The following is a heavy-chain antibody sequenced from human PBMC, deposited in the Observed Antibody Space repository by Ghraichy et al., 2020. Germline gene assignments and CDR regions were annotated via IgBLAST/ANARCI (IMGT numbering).Heavy chain of an antibody. D-gene: IGHD2-2*01. CDR2: IYWNEDK. Sequence: SGPTLVKPTQTLTLTCTFSGFSLSTSGVAVGWIRQPPGKALEWLALIYWNEDKRYSPSLRSRLTITKDTSKNQVVLTMTNMDPVDTATYYCTHMGGHIVVVPAVGFDYWGQGTLVTVSS. J-gene: IGHJ4*02. V-gene: IGHV2-5*01. CDR3: THMGGHIVVVPAVGFDY. CDR1: GFSLSTSGVA.